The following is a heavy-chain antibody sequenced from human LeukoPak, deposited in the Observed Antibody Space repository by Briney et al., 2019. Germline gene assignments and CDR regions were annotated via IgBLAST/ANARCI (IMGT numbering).Heavy chain of an antibody. V-gene: IGHV4-38-2*02. CDR3: ASIDPYCGGDCYSGFDY. CDR2: IYHSGST. D-gene: IGHD2-21*02. CDR1: GYSISSGYY. J-gene: IGHJ4*02. Sequence: SSETLSLTCTVSGYSISSGYYWGWIRQPPGKGLEWIGSIYHSGSTYYNPSLKSRVTISVDTSKNQFSLKLSSVTAADTAVYYCASIDPYCGGDCYSGFDYWGQGTLVTVSS.